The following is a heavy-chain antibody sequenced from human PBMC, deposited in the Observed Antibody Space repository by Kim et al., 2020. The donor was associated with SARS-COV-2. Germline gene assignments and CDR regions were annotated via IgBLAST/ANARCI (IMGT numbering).Heavy chain of an antibody. CDR3: ARAPYKGRLLQYYFDY. Sequence: SETLSLTCTVSGGSISSYYWSWIRQPPGKGLEWIGYIYYSGSTNYNPSLKSRVTISVDTSKNQFSLKLSSVTAADTAVYYCARAPYKGRLLQYYFDYWGQGTLVTVSS. D-gene: IGHD3-22*01. J-gene: IGHJ4*02. V-gene: IGHV4-59*01. CDR2: IYYSGST. CDR1: GGSISSYY.